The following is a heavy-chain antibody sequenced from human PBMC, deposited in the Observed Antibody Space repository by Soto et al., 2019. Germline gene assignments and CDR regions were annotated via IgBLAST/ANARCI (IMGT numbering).Heavy chain of an antibody. V-gene: IGHV1-8*01. CDR3: AKERTGTTSMDV. D-gene: IGHD1-1*01. J-gene: IGHJ6*02. CDR1: GYTLTSYD. CDR2: MNPNSGNT. Sequence: QVQLVQSGAEVKKAGASVKVSCKASGYTLTSYDINWVRQATGQGLEWMGWMNPNSGNTGYAQKFQGRVTMTRNTSISTAYMELSSLRSEDTAVYYCAKERTGTTSMDVWGQGTTVTVSS.